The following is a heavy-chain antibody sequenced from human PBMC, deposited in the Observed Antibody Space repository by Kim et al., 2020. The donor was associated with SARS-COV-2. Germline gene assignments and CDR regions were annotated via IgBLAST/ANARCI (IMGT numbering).Heavy chain of an antibody. CDR3: AGDGGWAYY. Sequence: STIYYADSVKGRFTTTRDNAKNSLYLQMNSLGAEDTAVYYCAGDGGWAYYWGQGTLVTVSS. CDR2: STI. V-gene: IGHV3-48*03. D-gene: IGHD6-19*01. J-gene: IGHJ4*02.